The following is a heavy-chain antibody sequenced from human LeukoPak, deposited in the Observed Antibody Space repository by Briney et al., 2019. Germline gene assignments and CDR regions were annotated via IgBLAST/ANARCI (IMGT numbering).Heavy chain of an antibody. D-gene: IGHD6-6*01. CDR2: ISGSGGST. Sequence: GGSLRLSCAASGFTLSSYAMSWVRQAPGKGLEWVSAISGSGGSTYYADSVKGRFTISRDNSKNTLYLQMNSLRAEDTAVYYCAKGIAARPGLYYFDYWGQGTLVTVSS. V-gene: IGHV3-23*01. CDR1: GFTLSSYA. J-gene: IGHJ4*02. CDR3: AKGIAARPGLYYFDY.